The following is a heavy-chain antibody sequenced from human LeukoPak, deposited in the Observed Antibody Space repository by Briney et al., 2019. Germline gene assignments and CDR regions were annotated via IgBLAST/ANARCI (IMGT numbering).Heavy chain of an antibody. Sequence: SETPSLTCAVYGGSFSGYYWSWIRQPPGKGLEWIGEINHSGSTNYNPSLKSRVTISVDTSKNQFSLKLSSVTAADSALYYCARVVQNSGTIDYWGQGTLVTVSS. D-gene: IGHD3-10*01. CDR1: GGSFSGYY. CDR2: INHSGST. V-gene: IGHV4-34*01. CDR3: ARVVQNSGTIDY. J-gene: IGHJ4*02.